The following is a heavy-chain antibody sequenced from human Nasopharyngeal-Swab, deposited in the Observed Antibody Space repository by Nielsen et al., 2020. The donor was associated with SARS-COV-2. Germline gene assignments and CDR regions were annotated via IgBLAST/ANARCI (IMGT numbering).Heavy chain of an antibody. V-gene: IGHV3-9*01. Sequence: GGSLRLSCAASGFTFDDYAMHWVRQAPGKGLEWVSGISWNSGSIGYADSVKGRFTISRDNAKNTLYLQMNSLRAEDTAVYYCARVRGEYCSGGSCYSGFDYWGQGTLVTVSS. CDR2: ISWNSGSI. CDR3: ARVRGEYCSGGSCYSGFDY. D-gene: IGHD2-15*01. J-gene: IGHJ4*02. CDR1: GFTFDDYA.